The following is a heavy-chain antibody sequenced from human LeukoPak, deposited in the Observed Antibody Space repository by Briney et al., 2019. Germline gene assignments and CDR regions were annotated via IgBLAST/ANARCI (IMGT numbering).Heavy chain of an antibody. CDR2: IIPIFGTA. Sequence: SVKVSCKASGGTFSSYAISWVRQAPGQGLEWMGRIIPIFGTANYAQKFQGRVTITTDESTSTAYMELSSLRSEDTAVYYCARVRYGHDFAPYYMDVWGKGTTVTVSS. CDR3: ARVRYGHDFAPYYMDV. J-gene: IGHJ6*03. V-gene: IGHV1-69*05. D-gene: IGHD3-3*01. CDR1: GGTFSSYA.